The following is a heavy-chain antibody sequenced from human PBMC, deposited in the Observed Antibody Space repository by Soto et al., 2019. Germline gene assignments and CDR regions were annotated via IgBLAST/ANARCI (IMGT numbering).Heavy chain of an antibody. J-gene: IGHJ4*02. D-gene: IGHD6-6*01. CDR2: INHSGST. CDR3: ARTSRFDS. CDR1: GGCFRDYY. V-gene: IGHV4-34*01. Sequence: SETRSLTCAVYGGCFRDYYWSWVRQPPGKGLEWIGQINHSGSTNYNPSLKSRVTISVDTSKNQFSLKLSSVTAADTAVYYCARTSRFDSWGQGTLVTVS.